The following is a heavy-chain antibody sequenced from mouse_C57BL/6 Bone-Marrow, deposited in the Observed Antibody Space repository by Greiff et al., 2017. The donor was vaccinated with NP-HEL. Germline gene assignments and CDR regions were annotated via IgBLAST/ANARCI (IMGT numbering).Heavy chain of an antibody. J-gene: IGHJ4*01. CDR3: ARSHYYDYDRDYYAMDY. Sequence: QVQLQQSGPELVKPGASVKISCKASGYTFTDYYINWVKQRPGQGLEWIGWIFPGSGSTYYNEKFKGKATLTVDKSSSTAYMLLSSLTSEDSAVYFWARSHYYDYDRDYYAMDYWGQGTSVTVSS. D-gene: IGHD2-4*01. CDR1: GYTFTDYY. V-gene: IGHV1-75*01. CDR2: IFPGSGST.